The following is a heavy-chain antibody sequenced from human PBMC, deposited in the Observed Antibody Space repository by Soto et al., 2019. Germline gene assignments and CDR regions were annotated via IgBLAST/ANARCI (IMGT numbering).Heavy chain of an antibody. J-gene: IGHJ1*01. CDR2: IYYSGST. Sequence: LSETLSLTCTVSGGSISSYYWSWIRQPPGKGLEWIGYIYYSGSTNYNPSLKSRVTISVDTSKNQFSLRMSSVTAADTAVYYCARDPGRPTQHAYSGRRTAVPVSA. CDR1: GGSISSYY. CDR3: ARDPGRPTQHAY. V-gene: IGHV4-59*01. D-gene: IGHD2-15*01.